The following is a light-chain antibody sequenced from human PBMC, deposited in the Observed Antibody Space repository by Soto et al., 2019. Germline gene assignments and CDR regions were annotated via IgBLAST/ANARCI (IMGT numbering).Light chain of an antibody. CDR2: DAS. Sequence: DIQMTQSPSTLSASVGDRVTITCRASQSISSWLAWYQQKPGKAPKLLIYDASSLESVVPSRFSGSGSGTEFTLTISSLQPEDVATYFCQKYNSALTFGQGTRLEI. CDR1: QSISSW. V-gene: IGKV1-5*01. CDR3: QKYNSALT. J-gene: IGKJ5*01.